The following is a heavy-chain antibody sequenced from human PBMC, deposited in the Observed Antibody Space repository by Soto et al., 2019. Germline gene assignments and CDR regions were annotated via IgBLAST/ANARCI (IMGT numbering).Heavy chain of an antibody. Sequence: SGPTLVNPTQTLTLTCTFSGFSLSTSGVGVGWIRQPPGKALEWLALIYWNDDKRYSPSLKSRLTITKDTSKNQVVLTMTNMDPVDTATYYCARTRDSSTEGGWFDPWGQGTLVTVSS. CDR2: IYWNDDK. J-gene: IGHJ5*02. V-gene: IGHV2-5*01. D-gene: IGHD2-2*01. CDR1: GFSLSTSGVG. CDR3: ARTRDSSTEGGWFDP.